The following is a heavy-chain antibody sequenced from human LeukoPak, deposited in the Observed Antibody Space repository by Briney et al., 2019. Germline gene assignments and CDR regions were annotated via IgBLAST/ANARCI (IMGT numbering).Heavy chain of an antibody. Sequence: GGSLRLSCAASGFTFSTFNMNRVRQAPGKGLEWVSFISRDSTYKYYADSVKGRFTISRDDANNTLYLQMNSLRAEDTAVYYCARPSSGNYARSESWGQGTLVTVSS. V-gene: IGHV3-21*05. CDR2: ISRDSTYK. D-gene: IGHD1-26*01. CDR1: GFTFSTFN. CDR3: ARPSSGNYARSES. J-gene: IGHJ5*02.